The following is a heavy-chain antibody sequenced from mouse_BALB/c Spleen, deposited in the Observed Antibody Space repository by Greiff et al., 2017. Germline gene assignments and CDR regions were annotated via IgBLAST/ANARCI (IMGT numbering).Heavy chain of an antibody. D-gene: IGHD2-1*01. CDR3: ARGDYGSDWYFDV. Sequence: VQLQQSGAELAKPGASVKMSCTASGYTFTSYSMPWVKQRPGQGLEWIGYINPSTGYTESNQKFKDKATLTADKSSSTAYMQRSSLTSEDSAVYYCARGDYGSDWYFDVWGAGTTVTVSS. CDR1: GYTFTSYS. J-gene: IGHJ1*01. V-gene: IGHV1-4*01. CDR2: INPSTGYT.